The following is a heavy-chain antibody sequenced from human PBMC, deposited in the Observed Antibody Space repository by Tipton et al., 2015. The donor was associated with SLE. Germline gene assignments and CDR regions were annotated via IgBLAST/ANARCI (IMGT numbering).Heavy chain of an antibody. CDR3: AAVYSSGYGLDY. D-gene: IGHD6-19*01. J-gene: IGHJ4*02. CDR2: IYSGGST. V-gene: IGHV3-66*01. CDR1: GFTVSSNF. Sequence: SLRLSCAASGFTVSSNFMSWVRQAPGKGLEWVSVIYSGGSTYYADSVKDRFTVSRDNYKDTLYLQMNSLRAEDTAVYYCAAVYSSGYGLDYWGQGTLVTVSS.